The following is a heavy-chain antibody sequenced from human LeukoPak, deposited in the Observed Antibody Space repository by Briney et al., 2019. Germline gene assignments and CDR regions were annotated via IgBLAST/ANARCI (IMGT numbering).Heavy chain of an antibody. D-gene: IGHD6-13*01. V-gene: IGHV4-39*01. Sequence: PSETLSLTCTVSGGSISSSSYYWGWIRQPPGKGLEWIGSIYYSGSTYYNPSLKSRVTISVDTSKNQFSLKLSSVTAADTPVYYCARRSSSRYNWFEPCGQGTLVTVSS. CDR1: GGSISSSSYY. J-gene: IGHJ5*02. CDR3: ARRSSSRYNWFEP. CDR2: IYYSGST.